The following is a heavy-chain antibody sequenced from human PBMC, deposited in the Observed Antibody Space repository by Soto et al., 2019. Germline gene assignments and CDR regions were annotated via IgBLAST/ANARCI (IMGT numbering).Heavy chain of an antibody. Sequence: SETLSLTCTVSGGSISSGGYYWSWIRQHPGKGLEWIGYIYYSGSTYYNPSLKSRVIISVDTSKNQFSLKLNSVTAADTAVYYCARRRGVGGSWFFDYWGQGTLVTVSS. D-gene: IGHD6-13*01. CDR2: IYYSGST. J-gene: IGHJ4*02. V-gene: IGHV4-31*03. CDR3: ARRRGVGGSWFFDY. CDR1: GGSISSGGYY.